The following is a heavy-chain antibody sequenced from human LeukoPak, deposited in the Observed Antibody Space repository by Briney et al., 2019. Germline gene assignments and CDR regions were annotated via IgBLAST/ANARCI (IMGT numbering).Heavy chain of an antibody. Sequence: SETLSLTCTVSGGSISSSSYYWGWIRQPPRKGLEWIGSIYYSGSTYYNPSLKSRVTISVDTSKNQFSLTLSSVTAADTAVYYCARILRNNWFDPWGQGTLVTVSS. CDR1: GGSISSSSYY. CDR2: IYYSGST. CDR3: ARILRNNWFDP. V-gene: IGHV4-39*01. J-gene: IGHJ5*02.